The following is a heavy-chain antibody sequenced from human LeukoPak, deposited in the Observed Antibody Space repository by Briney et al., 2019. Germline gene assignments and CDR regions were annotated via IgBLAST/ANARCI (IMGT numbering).Heavy chain of an antibody. CDR2: INHSGST. D-gene: IGHD2-2*01. J-gene: IGHJ5*02. CDR3: ARVSTSEVIVVVPAATTYNWFDP. Sequence: PGGSLRLSCAASGFTFSSYAMSWVRQAPGKGLEWIGEINHSGSTNYNPSLKSRVTISVDTSKNQFSLKLSSVTAADTAVYYCARVSTSEVIVVVPAATTYNWFDPWGQGTLVTVSS. CDR1: GFTFSSYA. V-gene: IGHV4-34*01.